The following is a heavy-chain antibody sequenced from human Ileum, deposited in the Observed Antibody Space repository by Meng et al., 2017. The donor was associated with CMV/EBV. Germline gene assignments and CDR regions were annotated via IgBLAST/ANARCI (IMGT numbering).Heavy chain of an antibody. J-gene: IGHJ5*02. CDR3: VRVVIAAGTDWFDP. D-gene: IGHD6-13*01. CDR2: MYYSGST. CDR1: GVSLSSNSHY. V-gene: IGHV4-39*02. Sequence: QLQGPGPGLGKPSETLSLTCLVSGVSLSSNSHYWGWIRLPPGKGLEFIASMYYSGSTYYNPSLKSRTTISLDTSKNQFSLNLTSVTAADTAVYYCVRVVIAAGTDWFDPWGQGTLVTVSS.